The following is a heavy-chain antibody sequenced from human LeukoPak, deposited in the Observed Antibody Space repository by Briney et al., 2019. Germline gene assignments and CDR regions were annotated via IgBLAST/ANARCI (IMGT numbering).Heavy chain of an antibody. CDR1: GGSISSSSYY. CDR2: IYYSGST. J-gene: IGHJ4*02. D-gene: IGHD3-10*01. CDR3: ASTMVRGVTPFDY. Sequence: SETLSLTCTVSGGSISSSSYYWGWIRQPPGKGLEWIGSIYYSGSTYYNPSLKSRVTISVDTSKNQFSLKLSSVTAADTAVYYCASTMVRGVTPFDYWGQGTLVTVSS. V-gene: IGHV4-39*07.